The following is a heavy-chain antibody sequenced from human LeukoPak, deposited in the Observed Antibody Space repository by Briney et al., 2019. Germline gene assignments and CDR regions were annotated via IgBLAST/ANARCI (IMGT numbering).Heavy chain of an antibody. J-gene: IGHJ4*02. V-gene: IGHV3-11*03. CDR3: AGLAYSSSWYLVY. D-gene: IGHD6-13*01. CDR2: ISSSSSYT. CDR1: GFTFSDYY. Sequence: GGSLRLSCAASGFTFSDYYMSWIRQAPGKGLEWVSYISSSSSYTNYADSVKGRFTISRDNSKNTLYLQMNSLRAEDTAVYYCAGLAYSSSWYLVYWGQGTLVTVSS.